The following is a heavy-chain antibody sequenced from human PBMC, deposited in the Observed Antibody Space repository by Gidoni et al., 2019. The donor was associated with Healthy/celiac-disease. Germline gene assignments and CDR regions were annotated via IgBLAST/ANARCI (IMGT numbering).Heavy chain of an antibody. CDR3: TTGAAAGNWFDP. V-gene: IGHV3-73*02. CDR2: IRSKANSYAT. J-gene: IGHJ5*02. D-gene: IGHD6-13*01. Sequence: EVQLVESGGGLVQPGGSLKLSCAASGFTFSGSAMHWVRQASGKGLEWVGRIRSKANSYATAYAASVKGRFTISRDDSKNTAYLQMNSLKTEDTAVYYCTTGAAAGNWFDPWGQGTLVTVSS. CDR1: GFTFSGSA.